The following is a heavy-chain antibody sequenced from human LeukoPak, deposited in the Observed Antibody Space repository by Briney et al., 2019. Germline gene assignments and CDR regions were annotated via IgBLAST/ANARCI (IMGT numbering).Heavy chain of an antibody. J-gene: IGHJ4*02. CDR2: IYTSGST. D-gene: IGHD3-10*01. CDR1: GGSISSYY. V-gene: IGHV4-4*07. CDR3: ARARSPTVFDY. Sequence: SETLSLTCTVSGGSISSYYWSWIRQPAGKGLKWIGRIYTSGSTNYNPSLKSRVTMSVDTSKNQFSLKLSSVTAADTAVYYCARARSPTVFDYWGQGTLVTVSS.